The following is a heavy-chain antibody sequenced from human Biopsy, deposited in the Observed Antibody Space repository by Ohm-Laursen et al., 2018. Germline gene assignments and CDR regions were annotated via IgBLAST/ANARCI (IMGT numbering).Heavy chain of an antibody. CDR3: SKYQLPATATSILDY. D-gene: IGHD4-17*01. V-gene: IGHV3-23*01. J-gene: IGHJ4*02. CDR2: LAFSSGRT. CDR1: VSDFRNYD. Sequence: GSLRLSCAASVSDFRNYDLTWICQAPGQGLEWVASLAFSSGRTYYADSVKGRFTISRDDSQNTLYLQMDSLRVADTAVYHCSKYQLPATATSILDYWGQGALVTVSS.